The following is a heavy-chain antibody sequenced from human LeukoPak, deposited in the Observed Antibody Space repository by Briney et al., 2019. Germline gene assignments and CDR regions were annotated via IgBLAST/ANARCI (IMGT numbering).Heavy chain of an antibody. J-gene: IGHJ4*02. V-gene: IGHV3-23*01. D-gene: IGHD2-15*01. CDR1: GFTFSNYA. Sequence: GGSLRLSCSASGFTFSNYAMSWVRQAPGRGLEWVSAISGSGGSTYYADSVKGRFTISRDNSQNTLHLQMNSLRAEDTAVYHCARQLGYCSDGSCYFDSWGQGTLVTVSS. CDR2: ISGSGGST. CDR3: ARQLGYCSDGSCYFDS.